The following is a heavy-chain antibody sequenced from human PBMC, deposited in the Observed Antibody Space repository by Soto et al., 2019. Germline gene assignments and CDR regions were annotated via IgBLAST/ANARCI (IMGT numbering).Heavy chain of an antibody. V-gene: IGHV1-69*04. CDR3: ARDGVPGHDAFDI. CDR1: GGTFSSYT. Sequence: ASVKVSCKASGGTFSSYTISWVRQAPGQRLEWMGRIIPILDIENYAQKYKGRVTITTIKSTSKAYKVLSSLRSEDTAVYYCARDGVPGHDAFDIWGQGTMVTVSS. D-gene: IGHD3-3*01. CDR2: IIPILDIE. J-gene: IGHJ3*02.